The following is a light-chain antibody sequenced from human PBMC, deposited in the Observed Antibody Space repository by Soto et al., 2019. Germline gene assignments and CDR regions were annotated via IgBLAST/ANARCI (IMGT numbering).Light chain of an antibody. Sequence: QSALTQPASVSGSPGQSITISCTGTSSDVGGYNYVSWYQQHPGKAPKLMIYDVSNRPSGVSNRFFGSKSGNTASLTISGLQAEDEADYYCSSYTSSSTLDVFGTGTKVTVL. CDR1: SSDVGGYNY. J-gene: IGLJ1*01. CDR2: DVS. CDR3: SSYTSSSTLDV. V-gene: IGLV2-14*01.